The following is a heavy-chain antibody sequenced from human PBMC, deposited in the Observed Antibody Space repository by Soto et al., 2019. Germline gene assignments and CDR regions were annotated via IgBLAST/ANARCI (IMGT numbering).Heavy chain of an antibody. Sequence: GGSLRLSCAASGFTFSSYAMSWVRQAPGKGLEWVSAISGSGGSTYYADSVKGRFTISRDNSKNTLYLQMNSLRAEDTAVYYCAKDSYDFWSGYTFCWFDPWGQGTLVTVSS. V-gene: IGHV3-23*01. D-gene: IGHD3-3*01. CDR2: ISGSGGST. CDR1: GFTFSSYA. CDR3: AKDSYDFWSGYTFCWFDP. J-gene: IGHJ5*02.